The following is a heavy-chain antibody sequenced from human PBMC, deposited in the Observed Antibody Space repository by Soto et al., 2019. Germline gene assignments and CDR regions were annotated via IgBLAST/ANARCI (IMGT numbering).Heavy chain of an antibody. CDR3: ASGGCSSTSCYANYYMDV. J-gene: IGHJ6*03. V-gene: IGHV4-34*01. Sequence: SETLSLTCAVYGGSFSGYYWSWIRQPPGKGLEWIGEINHSGSTNYNPSLKSRVTISVDTSKNQFSLKLSSVTAADTAVYYCASGGCSSTSCYANYYMDVWGKGTTVTVSS. CDR2: INHSGST. CDR1: GGSFSGYY. D-gene: IGHD2-2*01.